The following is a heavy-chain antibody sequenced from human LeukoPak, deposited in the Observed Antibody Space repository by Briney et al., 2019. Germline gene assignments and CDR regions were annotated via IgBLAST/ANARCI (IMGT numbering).Heavy chain of an antibody. CDR1: GGSISSYY. D-gene: IGHD4-17*01. CDR3: ARRVDYGDYRWFDP. J-gene: IGHJ5*02. Sequence: SETLSLTCTVSGGSISSYYWSWIWQPPGKGLEWIGYIYTSGSTNYNPSLKSRVTISVDTSKNQFSLKLSSVTAADTAVYYCARRVDYGDYRWFDPWGQGTLVTVSS. V-gene: IGHV4-4*09. CDR2: IYTSGST.